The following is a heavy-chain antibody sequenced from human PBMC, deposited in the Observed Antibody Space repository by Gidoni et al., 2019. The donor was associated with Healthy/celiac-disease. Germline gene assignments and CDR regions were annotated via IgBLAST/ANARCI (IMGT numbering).Heavy chain of an antibody. Sequence: QVQPVESGGGVVQPGRSLRLSCAASGFTFRSYAMHWVRQAPGKGLEWVAVISYDVSNKYYADSVKGRFTISRDNSKNTLYLQMNSLRAEDTAVYYCARGSMGDAFDIWGQGTMVTVSS. V-gene: IGHV3-30-3*01. CDR1: GFTFRSYA. D-gene: IGHD3-10*01. CDR2: ISYDVSNK. J-gene: IGHJ3*02. CDR3: ARGSMGDAFDI.